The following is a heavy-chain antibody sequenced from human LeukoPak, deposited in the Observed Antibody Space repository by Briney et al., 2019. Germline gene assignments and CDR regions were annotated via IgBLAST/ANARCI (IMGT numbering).Heavy chain of an antibody. Sequence: PGGSLRLSFEAPGFTLRDYWMTWVRPAPGKGLEGVANVKQDGTEKFYLDSGQGRFTISRDNGKNLLYLQMSSLTLEDTAIYYCARAGGTSWADYWGQGTLVTVSS. D-gene: IGHD6-13*01. CDR1: GFTLRDYW. CDR3: ARAGGTSWADY. CDR2: VKQDGTEK. J-gene: IGHJ4*02. V-gene: IGHV3-7*01.